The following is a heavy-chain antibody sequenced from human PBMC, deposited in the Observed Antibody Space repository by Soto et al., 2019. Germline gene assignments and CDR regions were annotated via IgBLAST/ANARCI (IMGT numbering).Heavy chain of an antibody. CDR1: GGTFYTYT. V-gene: IGHV1-69*13. D-gene: IGHD5-18*01. Sequence: ASVKVSCKASGGTFYTYTFSWVRQAPGQGLEWMGSITPIYPTTNYAEKFQGRLTVTADGSTNTAYMELNSLTSEDTPVYYCARIPRYSFPTSDDLDSWGQGTLVTVSS. CDR3: ARIPRYSFPTSDDLDS. J-gene: IGHJ4*02. CDR2: ITPIYPTT.